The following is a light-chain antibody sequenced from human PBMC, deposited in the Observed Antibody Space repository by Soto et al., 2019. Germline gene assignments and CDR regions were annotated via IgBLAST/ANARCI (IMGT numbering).Light chain of an antibody. CDR3: QQSSSFPLT. CDR2: ATS. J-gene: IGKJ3*01. Sequence: DIQMTQSPSFVSASVGDRVTITCRASQGISNWLAWYQQKPGKAPKLLIYATSNLQGGVPSRFSGSGSGTDFTLTIGSLQPVDSATYYCQQSSSFPLTFGPGTKVDIK. V-gene: IGKV1-12*01. CDR1: QGISNW.